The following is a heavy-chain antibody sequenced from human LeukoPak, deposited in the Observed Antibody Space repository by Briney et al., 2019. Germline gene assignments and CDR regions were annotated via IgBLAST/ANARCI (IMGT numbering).Heavy chain of an antibody. V-gene: IGHV1-46*01. Sequence: ASVKVSCKASGYTFTSYYMHWVRQAPGQGLEWMGIINPSGGSTSYAQKFQGRVTMTRDTSTSTVYMELSSLRSEDTAVYYCARDGDTAMVKRSFDYWGQGTLVTVSS. CDR3: ARDGDTAMVKRSFDY. J-gene: IGHJ4*02. CDR2: INPSGGST. D-gene: IGHD5-18*01. CDR1: GYTFTSYY.